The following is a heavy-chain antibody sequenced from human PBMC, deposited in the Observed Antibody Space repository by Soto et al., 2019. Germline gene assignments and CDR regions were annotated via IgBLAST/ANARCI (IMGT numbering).Heavy chain of an antibody. Sequence: PGESLKISCKGSGYSFTSYWIGWVRQMPGKGLEWMGIIYPGDSDTRYSPSFQGQVTISADKSISTAYLQWSSLKASDTAMYYCASPADYYDSSGHDAFDIWGQGTMVTVSS. V-gene: IGHV5-51*01. CDR2: IYPGDSDT. J-gene: IGHJ3*02. CDR1: GYSFTSYW. CDR3: ASPADYYDSSGHDAFDI. D-gene: IGHD3-22*01.